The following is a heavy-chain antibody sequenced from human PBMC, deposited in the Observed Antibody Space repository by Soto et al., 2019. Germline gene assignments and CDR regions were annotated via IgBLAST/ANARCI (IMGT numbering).Heavy chain of an antibody. V-gene: IGHV4-59*01. CDR2: VFFGGT. J-gene: IGHJ4*02. CDR3: ASYRGALYFES. Sequence: PSETLSLTCSVSGRSMSSNYWSWIRQSPDKGLEWLGYVFFGGTDYNPSLGGRVSMSVETSKSQSSLKLTSVTVADTAVYYCASYRGALYFESWGPGILVTVSS. D-gene: IGHD3-16*01. CDR1: GRSMSSNY.